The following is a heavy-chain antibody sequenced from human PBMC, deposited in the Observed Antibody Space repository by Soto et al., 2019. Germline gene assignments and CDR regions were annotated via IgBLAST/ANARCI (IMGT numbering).Heavy chain of an antibody. V-gene: IGHV4-59*01. CDR2: IYYSGST. CDR1: GGSISSYY. D-gene: IGHD3-10*01. Sequence: SETLSLTCAVSGGSISSYYWSWIRQPPGKGLEWIGYIYYSGSTNYNPSLKSRVTISVDTSKNQFSLKLSSVSSVFTLYLQMNSLKTEDTAVYYCTTLLLWFGPDSYDIWGQGTMVT. J-gene: IGHJ3*02. CDR3: NSLKTEDTAVYYCTTLLLWFGPDSYDI.